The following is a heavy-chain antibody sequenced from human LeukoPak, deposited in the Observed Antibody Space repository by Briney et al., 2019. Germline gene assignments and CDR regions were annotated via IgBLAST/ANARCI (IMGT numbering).Heavy chain of an antibody. CDR3: ASRRFDY. CDR2: IKQDGSEK. J-gene: IGHJ4*02. Sequence: PGGSLRLSCAASGFTFSSHWMTWVRQAPGKGLEWVANIKQDGSEKYYVDSVKGRFTISRDNAKNSLYLQMNSLRAEDTAVYYCASRRFDYWGQGTLVTVSS. V-gene: IGHV3-7*01. CDR1: GFTFSSHW.